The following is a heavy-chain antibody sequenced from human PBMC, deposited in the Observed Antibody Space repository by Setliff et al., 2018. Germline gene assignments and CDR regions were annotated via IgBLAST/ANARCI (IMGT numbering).Heavy chain of an antibody. Sequence: GESLTLSCKGSGYTFTTYWISWVRQMPGKGLEWVGSVDPSDSSTKYSPSFQGHVTMSGDKSISTVYLQWSSLKASDTAIYYCARRASSWSFFFDFWGQGSLVTVSS. CDR1: GYTFTTYW. V-gene: IGHV5-10-1*01. CDR2: VDPSDSST. D-gene: IGHD6-13*01. CDR3: ARRASSWSFFFDF. J-gene: IGHJ4*02.